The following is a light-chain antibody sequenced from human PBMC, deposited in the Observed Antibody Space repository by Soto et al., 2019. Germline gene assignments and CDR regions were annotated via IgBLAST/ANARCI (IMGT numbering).Light chain of an antibody. V-gene: IGLV4-69*01. CDR2: VNNDGSH. Sequence: QPVLTQSPSASASLGASVKLTCTLSSGHNIYAIAWHQQQPEKGPRYLLKVNNDGSHFKGDGIPDRFSGSSSGAERYLTISSLQSEDEADYSCQTWGTGIRVFGGGTKLTVL. J-gene: IGLJ3*02. CDR3: QTWGTGIRV. CDR1: SGHNIYA.